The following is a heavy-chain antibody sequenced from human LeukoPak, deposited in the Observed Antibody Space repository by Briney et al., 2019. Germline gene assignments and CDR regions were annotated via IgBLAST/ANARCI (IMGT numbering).Heavy chain of an antibody. Sequence: SETLSLTCAVYGGSFSGYYWSWIRQPPGKGLEWIGEINHSGSTNYNPSLKSRVTISVDTSKNQFSLRLSSVTAADTAVYYCARVDGYNLRGRPPKFDYWGQGTLVTVSS. CDR1: GGSFSGYY. CDR2: INHSGST. V-gene: IGHV4-34*01. CDR3: ARVDGYNLRGRPPKFDY. D-gene: IGHD5-24*01. J-gene: IGHJ4*02.